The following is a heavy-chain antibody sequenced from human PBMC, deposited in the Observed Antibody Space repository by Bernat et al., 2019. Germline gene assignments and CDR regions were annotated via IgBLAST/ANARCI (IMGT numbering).Heavy chain of an antibody. CDR1: GGSISSSNYY. J-gene: IGHJ5*02. V-gene: IGHV4-39*07. CDR2: IYYTGNT. D-gene: IGHD5-12*01. CDR3: ARENGYDFKFDP. Sequence: QLQLQESDPGLVKPSETLSLTCTVSGGSISSSNYYWGWIRQPPGKGLKWIGSIYYTGNTYYNPSLKSRVTISVDTSKNQFSLKLSSVTAADTAVYYCARENGYDFKFDPWGQGTLVTVSS.